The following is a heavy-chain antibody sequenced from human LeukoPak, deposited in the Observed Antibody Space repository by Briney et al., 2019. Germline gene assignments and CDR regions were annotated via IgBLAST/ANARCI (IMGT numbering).Heavy chain of an antibody. D-gene: IGHD2-21*01. CDR3: TRDPPVASAPAYFDS. CDR1: GGTFSNYA. J-gene: IGHJ4*02. CDR2: IIPNFGAT. V-gene: IGHV1-69*13. Sequence: ASVTVSFKPSGGTFSNYAVAWVRQAPGQGLEWMGHIIPNFGATSYAPKFQGRVTLTADEVTTTAYRELRSLTSEDTAVYYCTRDPPVASAPAYFDSWGQGSLVT.